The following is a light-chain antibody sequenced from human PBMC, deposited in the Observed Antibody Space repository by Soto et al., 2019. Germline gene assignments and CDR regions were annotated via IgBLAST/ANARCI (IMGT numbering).Light chain of an antibody. J-gene: IGKJ5*01. Sequence: DIQMTQSPSTLSASVGDRVTITCRASQSISSWLAWYQQKPGKAPTLLIYKASSLQSEVPSRFSGSGSGTEFTLTISSLQPDDFATYYCQQYNSYPVTIGQGTRLEIK. CDR2: KAS. V-gene: IGKV1-5*03. CDR3: QQYNSYPVT. CDR1: QSISSW.